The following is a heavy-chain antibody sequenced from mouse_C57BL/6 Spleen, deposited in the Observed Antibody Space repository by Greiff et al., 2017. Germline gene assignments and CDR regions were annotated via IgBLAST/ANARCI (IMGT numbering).Heavy chain of an antibody. J-gene: IGHJ4*01. Sequence: EVQVVESGGGLVQPGGSLKLSCAASGFTFSDYGMAWVRQAPRKGPEWVAFISNLAYSIYYADTVTGRCTISRENATNTLYLEMSSLRSEDTAMYYGARHNGYYGAMDYWGQGTSVTVSS. CDR3: ARHNGYYGAMDY. D-gene: IGHD2-3*01. V-gene: IGHV5-15*01. CDR1: GFTFSDYG. CDR2: ISNLAYSI.